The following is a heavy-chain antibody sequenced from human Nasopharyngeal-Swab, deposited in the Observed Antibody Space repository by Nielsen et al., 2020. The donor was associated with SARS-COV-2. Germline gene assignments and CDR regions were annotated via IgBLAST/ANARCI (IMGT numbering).Heavy chain of an antibody. CDR2: ISSSGSTI. Sequence: GESLKISCAASGFTFSDYYMSWIRQAPGKGLEWVSYISSSGSTIYYADSVKGRFTISRDNAKNSLYLQMNSLRAEDTAVYYCARDGLRYNWNDDGHYFDYWGQGTLVTVSS. J-gene: IGHJ4*02. D-gene: IGHD1-1*01. V-gene: IGHV3-11*01. CDR1: GFTFSDYY. CDR3: ARDGLRYNWNDDGHYFDY.